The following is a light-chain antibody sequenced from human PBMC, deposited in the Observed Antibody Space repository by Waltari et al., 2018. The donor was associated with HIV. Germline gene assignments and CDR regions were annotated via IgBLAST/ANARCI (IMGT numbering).Light chain of an antibody. CDR3: CSYAGSSTLI. Sequence: QSALTQPASVSGSPGQSITISCTGTSSDVGSYNLVSWYQQNPDKAPKLMFYEGSKRPSGVSNRLSGSKSGNTASLTISGLQAEDEAAYYCCSYAGSSTLIFGGGTKLTVL. J-gene: IGLJ2*01. CDR2: EGS. CDR1: SSDVGSYNL. V-gene: IGLV2-23*01.